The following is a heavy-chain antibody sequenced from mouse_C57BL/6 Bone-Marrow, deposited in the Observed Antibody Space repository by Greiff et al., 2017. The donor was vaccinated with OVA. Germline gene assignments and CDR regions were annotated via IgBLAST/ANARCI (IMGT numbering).Heavy chain of an antibody. V-gene: IGHV1-78*01. J-gene: IGHJ1*03. Sequence: VQLQESDAELVKPGASVKISCKVSGYTFTDYTIHWMKQRPEQGLEWIGYIYPRDGSTKYNEKFKGKATLTADKSSSTAYMQLNSLTSDDSADYFCTRGASTVVADWYFDVWGTGTTVTVAS. CDR1: GYTFTDYT. CDR2: IYPRDGST. D-gene: IGHD1-1*01. CDR3: TRGASTVVADWYFDV.